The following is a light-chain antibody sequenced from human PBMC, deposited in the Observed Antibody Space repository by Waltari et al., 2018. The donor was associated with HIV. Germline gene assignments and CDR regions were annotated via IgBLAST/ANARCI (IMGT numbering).Light chain of an antibody. Sequence: DIQMTHSPSTLSASVGYRVTITCRASQDVGYWLAWYQQKSGKAPKLLRYKTSILEYGFPSRLSGRASETGLTLTIDGLQPEDFATYYCQQYNSDFYTFGQGTKLEIK. CDR1: QDVGYW. CDR2: KTS. V-gene: IGKV1-5*03. J-gene: IGKJ2*01. CDR3: QQYNSDFYT.